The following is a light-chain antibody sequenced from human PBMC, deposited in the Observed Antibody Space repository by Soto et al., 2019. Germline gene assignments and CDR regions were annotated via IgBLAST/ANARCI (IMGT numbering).Light chain of an antibody. J-gene: IGKJ1*01. CDR3: QQYGSSPWT. Sequence: DIVLTQSPGTLSLSPWERATLSCRASQSLSTSYLAWYQQKPGQAPRLLTYGTSSRATGIPDRFSGSGSGTDFTLTISRLEPEDFAVYYCQQYGSSPWTFGQGTKVDIK. V-gene: IGKV3-20*01. CDR1: QSLSTSY. CDR2: GTS.